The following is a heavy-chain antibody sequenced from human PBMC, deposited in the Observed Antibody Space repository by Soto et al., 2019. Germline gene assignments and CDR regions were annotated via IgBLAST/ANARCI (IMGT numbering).Heavy chain of an antibody. J-gene: IGHJ4*02. CDR2: INHSGST. V-gene: IGHV4-34*01. CDR3: ARATRKGWIQLWLLDY. Sequence: SLTCAVYGGSFSGYYWSWIRQPPGKGLEWIGEINHSGSTDYNPSLKSRVTISVDTSKNQFSLKLSSVTAADTAVYYCARATRKGWIQLWLLDYWGQGTLVTVSS. D-gene: IGHD5-18*01. CDR1: GGSFSGYY.